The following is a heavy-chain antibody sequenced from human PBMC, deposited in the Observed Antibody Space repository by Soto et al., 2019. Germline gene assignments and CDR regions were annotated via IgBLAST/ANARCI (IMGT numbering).Heavy chain of an antibody. CDR2: IYHSGST. D-gene: IGHD3-3*01. Sequence: SETLSLTCAVSGGSISGGGYSWSWIRQPPGKGLEWIGYIYHSGSTYYNPSLKSRVTISVDRSKNQFSLKLSSVTAADTAVYYCARVTRDDFWSGYAYYGMDVWGQGTTVTVSS. J-gene: IGHJ6*02. CDR1: GGSISGGGYS. CDR3: ARVTRDDFWSGYAYYGMDV. V-gene: IGHV4-30-2*01.